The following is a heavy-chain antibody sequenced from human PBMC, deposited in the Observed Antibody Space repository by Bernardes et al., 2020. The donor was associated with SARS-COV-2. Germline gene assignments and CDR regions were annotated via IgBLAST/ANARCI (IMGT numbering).Heavy chain of an antibody. CDR3: ASRDYFDY. CDR2: INPFNDNT. Sequence: ASVKVSCQASGYNFIDYGISWVRQAPGQGLEWMGWINPFNDNTRYAQKFQGRVTMTTDTATSTAYIELTNLRSDDTAFYYCASRDYFDYWGQGTLVTVSS. CDR1: GYNFIDYG. J-gene: IGHJ4*02. V-gene: IGHV1-18*01.